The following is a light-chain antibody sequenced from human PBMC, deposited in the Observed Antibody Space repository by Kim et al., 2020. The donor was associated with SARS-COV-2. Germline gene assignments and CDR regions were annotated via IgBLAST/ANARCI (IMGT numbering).Light chain of an antibody. V-gene: IGLV3-21*04. CDR3: QVWDSSSDHRVV. CDR1: SIGSKG. Sequence: PGKTAVVSYGGNSIGSKGVHWYQQKSGQAPVLVIYYDSDRPSGIPERFSGSNSGNTATLTISRVEAGDEADYYCQVWDSSSDHRVVFGGGTQLTVL. CDR2: YDS. J-gene: IGLJ2*01.